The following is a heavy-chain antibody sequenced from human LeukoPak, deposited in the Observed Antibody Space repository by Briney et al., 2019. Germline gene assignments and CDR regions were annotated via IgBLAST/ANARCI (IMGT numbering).Heavy chain of an antibody. CDR1: GYTFTSYG. V-gene: IGHV1-18*01. CDR2: VSPYNDNT. CDR3: ARATYYDILTPHADY. D-gene: IGHD3-9*01. J-gene: IGHJ4*02. Sequence: ASVNVSCKASGYTFTSYGVSWVRQAPGQGLEWMGWVSPYNDNTNYAQNLQGRVTMTTDTSTSTAYMELRSLRSDDTAVYYCARATYYDILTPHADYWGQGTLVTVSS.